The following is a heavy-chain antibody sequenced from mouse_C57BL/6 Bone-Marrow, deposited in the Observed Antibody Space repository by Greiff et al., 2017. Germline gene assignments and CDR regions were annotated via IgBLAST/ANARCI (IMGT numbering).Heavy chain of an antibody. J-gene: IGHJ2*01. CDR3: ARLASYYFDY. CDR1: GFTFSDYG. V-gene: IGHV5-17*01. CDR2: ISSGSSTI. Sequence: EVHLVESGGGLVKPGGSLKLSCAASGFTFSDYGMHWVRQAPEKGLEWVAYISSGSSTIYYADTVKGRFTIYRDNAKNTLFLQMTSLRSEDTAMYYCARLASYYFDYWGQGTTLTVSS.